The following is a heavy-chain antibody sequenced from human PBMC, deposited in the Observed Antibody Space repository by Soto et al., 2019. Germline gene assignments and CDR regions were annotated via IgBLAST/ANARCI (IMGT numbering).Heavy chain of an antibody. CDR3: ARVAQDCSNTSCYMRHYYYGMDV. J-gene: IGHJ6*02. CDR1: GYTFTSYY. V-gene: IGHV1-46*04. CDR2: INPSGGST. Sequence: ASVKVSCRASGYTFTSYYLHWVRQAPGQGREWMGIINPSGGSTIYAQELQGRVIMTRDTYTSTVYMELSSLRSEDTAVDYCARVAQDCSNTSCYMRHYYYGMDVFGQGTTVTVSS. D-gene: IGHD2-2*02.